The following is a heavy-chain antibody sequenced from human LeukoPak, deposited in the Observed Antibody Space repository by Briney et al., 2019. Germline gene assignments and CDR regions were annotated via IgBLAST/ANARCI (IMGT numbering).Heavy chain of an antibody. CDR2: IIPIFGTA. CDR1: GGTFSSYA. J-gene: IGHJ2*01. CDR3: ARLFGDAVAGRVSVWYFDL. V-gene: IGHV1-69*01. Sequence: SVKVSCKASGGTFSSYAISWVRQAPGQGLEWMGGIIPIFGTANYAQKFQGRVTITADESTSTAYMELGSLRSEGTAVYYCARLFGDAVAGRVSVWYFDLWGRGTLVTVSS. D-gene: IGHD6-19*01.